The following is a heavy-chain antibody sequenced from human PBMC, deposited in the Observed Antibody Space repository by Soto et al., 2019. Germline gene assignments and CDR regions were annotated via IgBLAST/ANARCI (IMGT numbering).Heavy chain of an antibody. CDR1: GFTFSSYS. J-gene: IGHJ6*02. CDR2: IKQDGSEK. D-gene: IGHD5-18*01. V-gene: IGHV3-7*01. CDR3: ARDRIQQYYYYGMDV. Sequence: GGSLRLCCAASGFTFSSYSMNWVRQAPGKGLEWVANIKQDGSEKYYVHSVKGRFTISRDNAKNSLYLQMNSLRAEDTAVYYCARDRIQQYYYYGMDVWGQGTTVTVSS.